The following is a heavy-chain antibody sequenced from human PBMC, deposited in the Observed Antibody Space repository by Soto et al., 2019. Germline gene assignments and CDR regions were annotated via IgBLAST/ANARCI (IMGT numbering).Heavy chain of an antibody. Sequence: GGSLRLSCAASGFTFSSYWMSWVRQAPGKGLEWVANIKQDGSEKYYVDSVKGRFTISRDNAKNSLYLQMNSLRAEDTAVYYCARENYPHTVTNDYWGQGTLVTVSS. D-gene: IGHD4-17*01. CDR3: ARENYPHTVTNDY. J-gene: IGHJ4*02. V-gene: IGHV3-7*01. CDR2: IKQDGSEK. CDR1: GFTFSSYW.